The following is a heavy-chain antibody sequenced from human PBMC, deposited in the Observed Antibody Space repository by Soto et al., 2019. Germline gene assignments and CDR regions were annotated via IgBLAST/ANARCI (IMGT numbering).Heavy chain of an antibody. CDR3: AGDLGVSTCPKGY. J-gene: IGHJ4*02. CDR1: GFTFNSYW. D-gene: IGHD1-1*01. Sequence: EVQLVESGGGLVQPGGSLRLSCAASGFTFNSYWGNWVRQAPGKGLEWVANINQDGSDKYYVDSVKGRFTISRDNVKNSLFLQLNSLSAEDTAIYYCAGDLGVSTCPKGYWGQGTLVTVSS. V-gene: IGHV3-7*03. CDR2: INQDGSDK.